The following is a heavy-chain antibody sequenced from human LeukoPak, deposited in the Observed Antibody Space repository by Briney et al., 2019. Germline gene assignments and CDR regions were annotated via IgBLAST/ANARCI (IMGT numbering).Heavy chain of an antibody. CDR1: GYTFTSYD. CDR3: ARGGYDSSGYLDY. D-gene: IGHD3-22*01. J-gene: IGHJ4*02. Sequence: ASVKVSCKASGYTFTSYDINWVRQATGQGLEWMGWMNPNSGNTGYAQKFQGRVTITADESTSTAYMELSSLRSEDTAVYYCARGGYDSSGYLDYWGQGTLVTVSS. CDR2: MNPNSGNT. V-gene: IGHV1-8*03.